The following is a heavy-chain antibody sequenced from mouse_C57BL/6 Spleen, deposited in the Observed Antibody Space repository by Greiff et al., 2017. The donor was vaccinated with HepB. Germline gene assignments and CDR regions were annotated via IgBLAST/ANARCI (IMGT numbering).Heavy chain of an antibody. Sequence: VQLQQPGAELVKPGASVKLSCKASGYTFTSYWMHWVKQRPGQGLEWIGMIHPNSGSTNYNEKFKSKATLTVDKSSSTAYRQLSSLTSEDSAVYYCAREGGYGSSSAWFAYWGQGTLVTVSA. CDR2: IHPNSGST. J-gene: IGHJ3*01. CDR1: GYTFTSYW. D-gene: IGHD1-1*01. V-gene: IGHV1-64*01. CDR3: AREGGYGSSSAWFAY.